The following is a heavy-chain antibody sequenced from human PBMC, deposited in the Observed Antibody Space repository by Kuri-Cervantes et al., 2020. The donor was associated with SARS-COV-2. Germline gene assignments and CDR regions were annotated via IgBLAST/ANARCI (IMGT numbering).Heavy chain of an antibody. CDR1: GYSFTSYW. Sequence: GGSLRLCCKGSGYSFTSYWIGWVRQMPGKGLEWMGIIYPGDSDTRYSPSFQGQVTISADKSISTAYLQWSSLKASDTAMYYCARYYYDSSGYPNWFDPWGQGTLVTVSS. J-gene: IGHJ5*02. V-gene: IGHV5-51*01. D-gene: IGHD3-22*01. CDR3: ARYYYDSSGYPNWFDP. CDR2: IYPGDSDT.